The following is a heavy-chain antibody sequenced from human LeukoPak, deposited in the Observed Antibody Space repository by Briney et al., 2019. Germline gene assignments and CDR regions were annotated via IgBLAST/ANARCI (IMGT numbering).Heavy chain of an antibody. CDR1: GFTFSSYS. D-gene: IGHD3-9*01. V-gene: IGHV3-53*01. CDR2: IYSGGST. Sequence: GGSLRLSCAASGFTFSSYSMNWVRQAPGKGLEWVSVIYSGGSTYYADSVKGRFTISRDNSKNTLYLQMNSLRAEDTAVYYCARGGYFDWLAWFDPWGQGTLVTVSS. CDR3: ARGGYFDWLAWFDP. J-gene: IGHJ5*02.